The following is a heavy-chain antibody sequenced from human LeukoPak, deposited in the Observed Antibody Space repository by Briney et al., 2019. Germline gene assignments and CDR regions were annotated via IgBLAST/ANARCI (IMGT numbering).Heavy chain of an antibody. D-gene: IGHD5-18*01. Sequence: GGSLRLSCAASGFTFSSYAMHWVRQAPGKGLEYVSAISSNGGSTYYANSVKGRFTISRDNSKNTLYLQMGSLRAEDMAVYYCASSYWIQLWGDNAFDIWGQGTMVTVSS. CDR2: ISSNGGST. J-gene: IGHJ3*02. CDR1: GFTFSSYA. V-gene: IGHV3-64*01. CDR3: ASSYWIQLWGDNAFDI.